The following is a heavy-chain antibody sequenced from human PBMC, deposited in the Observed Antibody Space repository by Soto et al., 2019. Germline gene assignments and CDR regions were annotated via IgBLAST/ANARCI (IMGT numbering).Heavy chain of an antibody. J-gene: IGHJ4*01. CDR3: ARGRHGAH. CDR2: ISAHNGNT. CDR1: GYAFTTYG. V-gene: IGHV1-18*01. D-gene: IGHD3-10*01. Sequence: QVHLVQSGAEVKKPGASVKVSCKGSGYAFTTYGITWVRQAPGQGLEWMGWISAHNGNTNYAQKRQGRVTVTRATPPSAAYMELRSLRSDATAVYYCARGRHGAHRGHGPLVPVST.